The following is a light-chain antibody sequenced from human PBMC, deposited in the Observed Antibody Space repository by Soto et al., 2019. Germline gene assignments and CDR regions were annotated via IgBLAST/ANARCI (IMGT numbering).Light chain of an antibody. CDR1: QSVSSN. V-gene: IGKV3-15*01. J-gene: IGKJ1*01. CDR2: GAS. Sequence: EIVMTQSPATLSVSPGERATLSCMASQSVSSNLAWYQQKPGQAPRLLIYGASTRTTGIPARFSGSGSGTEFTLIISSLQSEDSAVYYCQQYNSWLWTFGQGTKVDIK. CDR3: QQYNSWLWT.